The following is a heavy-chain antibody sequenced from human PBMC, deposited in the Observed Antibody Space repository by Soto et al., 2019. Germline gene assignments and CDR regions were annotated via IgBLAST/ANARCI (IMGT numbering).Heavy chain of an antibody. CDR1: GGSFSSYH. D-gene: IGHD5-18*01. Sequence: SETLSLACAVYGGSFSSYHWSWIRQTPGKGLEWIGEINHLTTTNYNPSLKSRVIISLDTPKNQFSLKLSSVTAADTAVYYCARGYDTALAPIFWGQGILVTVSS. V-gene: IGHV4-34*01. CDR3: ARGYDTALAPIF. CDR2: INHLTTT. J-gene: IGHJ4*02.